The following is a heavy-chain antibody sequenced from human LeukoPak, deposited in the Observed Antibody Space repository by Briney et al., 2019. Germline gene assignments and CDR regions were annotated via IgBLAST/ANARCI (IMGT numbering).Heavy chain of an antibody. D-gene: IGHD3-16*02. V-gene: IGHV1-24*01. J-gene: IGHJ4*02. Sequence: ASVKVSCKVSGYTLTELSMHWVRQAPGKGLEWMGGFDPEDGETIYAQKFQGRVTMTEDTSTDTAYMELNSLRSEDTAVYYCATVDYVWGSYRPFDYWGQGTLVTVSS. CDR1: GYTLTELS. CDR3: ATVDYVWGSYRPFDY. CDR2: FDPEDGET.